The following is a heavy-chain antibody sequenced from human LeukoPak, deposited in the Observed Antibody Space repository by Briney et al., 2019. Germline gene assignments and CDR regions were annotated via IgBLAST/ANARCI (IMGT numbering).Heavy chain of an antibody. CDR3: AGAYCGGDYPCAFDI. CDR2: VFTSGRT. V-gene: IGHV4-4*07. Sequence: SETLSLTCAVSGASISSYSCWSWIRQPAGKGLEWIGRVFTSGRTDYSPSLKSRVTMSLDTSKNQFSLKLRSVTAADTAVYYCAGAYCGGDYPCAFDIWGQGTMVTVSS. D-gene: IGHD2-21*02. J-gene: IGHJ3*02. CDR1: GASISSYSC.